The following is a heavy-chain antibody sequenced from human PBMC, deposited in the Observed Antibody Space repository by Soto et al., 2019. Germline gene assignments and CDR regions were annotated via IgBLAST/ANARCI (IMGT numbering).Heavy chain of an antibody. CDR3: ARDGHSSSSGDYFDY. CDR1: GFTVSSNY. Sequence: EVQLVESGGGLVQPGGSLRLSCAASGFTVSSNYMSWVRQAPGKGLEWVSVIYSGGSTYYADSVKGRFTISRDNSKNTLYLQMNSLRAEDTAVYYCARDGHSSSSGDYFDYWGQGTLVTVSS. V-gene: IGHV3-66*01. D-gene: IGHD6-6*01. CDR2: IYSGGST. J-gene: IGHJ4*02.